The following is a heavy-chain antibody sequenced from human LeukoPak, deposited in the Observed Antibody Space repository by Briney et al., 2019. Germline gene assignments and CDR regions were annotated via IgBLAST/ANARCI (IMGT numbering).Heavy chain of an antibody. J-gene: IGHJ5*02. Sequence: PSETLSLTCTVSGGSISSSSYYWGWIRQPPGKGLEWIGSIYYSGSTYYNPSLKSRVTISVDTSKNQFSLKLSFVTAADTAVYYCARRVVVPAANNWFDPWGQGTLVTVSS. D-gene: IGHD2-2*01. CDR2: IYYSGST. V-gene: IGHV4-39*01. CDR3: ARRVVVPAANNWFDP. CDR1: GGSISSSSYY.